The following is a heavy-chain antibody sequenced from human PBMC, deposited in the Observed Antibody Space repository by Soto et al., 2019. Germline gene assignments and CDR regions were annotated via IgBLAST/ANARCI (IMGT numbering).Heavy chain of an antibody. V-gene: IGHV1-2*02. CDR3: ATRYSYVHF. J-gene: IGHJ4*02. CDR1: GYGFTGYY. Sequence: ASVKVSCKSSGYGFTGYYIHWVRQAPGQGLEWMGWINPNSGDTNYAQKFQGRVTMTRDTSFSTAYMELSSLRSDDTAVYYCATRYSYVHFWGQGTLVTVSS. CDR2: INPNSGDT. D-gene: IGHD5-18*01.